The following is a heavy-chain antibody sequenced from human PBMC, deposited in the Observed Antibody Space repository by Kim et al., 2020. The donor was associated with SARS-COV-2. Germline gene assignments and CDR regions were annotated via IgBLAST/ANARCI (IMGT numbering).Heavy chain of an antibody. CDR2: IYYSGST. J-gene: IGHJ5*02. D-gene: IGHD2-21*01. V-gene: IGHV4-59*13. CDR3: ARDQRVVLWGQKRHNWFDP. CDR1: GGSISSYY. Sequence: SETLSLTCTVSGGSISSYYWSWIRQPPGKGLEWIGYIYYSGSTNYNPSLKSRVTISVDTSKNQFSLKLSSVTAADTAVYYCARDQRVVLWGQKRHNWFDPWGQGTLVTISS.